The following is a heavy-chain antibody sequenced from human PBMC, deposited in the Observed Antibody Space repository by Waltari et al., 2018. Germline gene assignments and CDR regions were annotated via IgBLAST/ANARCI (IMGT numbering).Heavy chain of an antibody. CDR2: IYYSGST. Sequence: QVQLQQWGAGLVKPSETLSLTCTVSGGSISSYYWSWIRQPPGKGLEWIGYIYYSGSTNYNPSLKSRVTISVDTSKNQFSLKLSSVTAADTAVYYCARVHPSGYDLQFDYWGQGTLVTVSS. V-gene: IGHV4-59*01. D-gene: IGHD5-12*01. J-gene: IGHJ4*02. CDR3: ARVHPSGYDLQFDY. CDR1: GGSISSYY.